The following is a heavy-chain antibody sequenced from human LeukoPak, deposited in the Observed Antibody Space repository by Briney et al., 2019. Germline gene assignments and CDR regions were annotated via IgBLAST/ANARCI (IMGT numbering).Heavy chain of an antibody. Sequence: SETLSLTCAVYGGSFSGYYWSWIRQPPGKGLEWIGYIYYSGSTNYNPSLKSRVTISVDTSKNQFSLKLSSVTAADTAVYYCARAYGGWSPDYWGQGTLVTVSS. V-gene: IGHV4-59*12. CDR1: GGSFSGYY. CDR2: IYYSGST. CDR3: ARAYGGWSPDY. J-gene: IGHJ4*02. D-gene: IGHD6-19*01.